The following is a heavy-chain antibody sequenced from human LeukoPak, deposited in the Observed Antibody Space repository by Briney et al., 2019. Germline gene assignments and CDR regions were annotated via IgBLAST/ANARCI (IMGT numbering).Heavy chain of an antibody. Sequence: GGSLRLSCAASGFTFSSYAMSWVRQAPGKGLEWVSAISGSGGSTYYADSVKGRFTISRDNSKNTLYLQMNSLRAEDTAVYYCARMSGSGWYGGSYFDYWGQGTLVTVSS. CDR2: ISGSGGST. D-gene: IGHD6-19*01. J-gene: IGHJ4*02. CDR3: ARMSGSGWYGGSYFDY. V-gene: IGHV3-23*01. CDR1: GFTFSSYA.